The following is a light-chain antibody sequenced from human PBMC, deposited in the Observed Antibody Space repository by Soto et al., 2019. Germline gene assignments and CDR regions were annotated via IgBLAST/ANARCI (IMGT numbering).Light chain of an antibody. CDR3: HQRSNWPHT. CDR2: DAS. V-gene: IGKV3-11*01. J-gene: IGKJ1*01. CDR1: QSVSSY. Sequence: EIVLTQSPATLSLSPGERATLSCRASQSVSSYLAWYQQKPGQAPRLLIYDASNRATGIPARFSGSGSGTDFTLSISILEPEDFAVYYCHQRSNWPHTFGHGTKVEIK.